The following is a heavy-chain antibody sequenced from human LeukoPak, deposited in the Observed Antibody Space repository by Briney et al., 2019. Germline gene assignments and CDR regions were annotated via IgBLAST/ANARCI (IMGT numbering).Heavy chain of an antibody. Sequence: QPGGSLRLSCAASGFTFSSYEMNWVRQAPGKGLEWVSYISSSGSTIYYADSVKGRFTISRDNAKNSLYLQMNSLRAEDTAVYYCARVFSSGWPRYYYYMDVWGKGTTVTVSS. CDR3: ARVFSSGWPRYYYYMDV. D-gene: IGHD6-19*01. J-gene: IGHJ6*03. CDR2: ISSSGSTI. CDR1: GFTFSSYE. V-gene: IGHV3-48*03.